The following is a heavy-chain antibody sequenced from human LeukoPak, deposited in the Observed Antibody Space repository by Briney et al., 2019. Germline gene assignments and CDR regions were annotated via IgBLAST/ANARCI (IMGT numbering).Heavy chain of an antibody. J-gene: IGHJ4*02. CDR1: GYTSTGYY. D-gene: IGHD6-19*01. CDR3: ARVGIAVAGPRGSYYFDY. V-gene: IGHV1-2*02. CDR2: INPNSGGT. Sequence: ASVKVSCKASGYTSTGYYMHWVRQAPGQGLEWMGWINPNSGGTNYAQKFQGRVTMTRDTSISTAYMELSRLRSDDTAVYYCARVGIAVAGPRGSYYFDYWGQGTLVTVSS.